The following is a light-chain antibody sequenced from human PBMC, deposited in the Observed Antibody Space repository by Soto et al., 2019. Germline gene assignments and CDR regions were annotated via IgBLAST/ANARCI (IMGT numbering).Light chain of an antibody. CDR1: SSDVGGYNY. Sequence: QSALTQPRSVSGSPGQSVTISCTGTSSDVGGYNYVSWYQQHPGKAPKLMIFDVSKRPSGVPDRFSGSKSGSTACLTISGSQADDEADYSCCSYAVCFYVVGTGTKLTFL. CDR2: DVS. V-gene: IGLV2-11*01. CDR3: CSYAVCFYV. J-gene: IGLJ1*01.